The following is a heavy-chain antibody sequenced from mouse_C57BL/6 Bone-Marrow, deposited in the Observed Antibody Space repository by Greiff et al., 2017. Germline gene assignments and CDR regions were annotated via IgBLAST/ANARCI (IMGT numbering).Heavy chain of an antibody. Sequence: VQLQQSGAELVRPGASVKLSCPASGFNIKDDYMHWVKQRPEQGLEWIGWIDPENGDTEYASKFQGKATITADTSSNTAYLQLSSLTSEDTAVYYCTTLLITTLDYWGQGTSVTVSS. CDR3: TTLLITTLDY. D-gene: IGHD1-1*01. V-gene: IGHV14-4*01. CDR1: GFNIKDDY. J-gene: IGHJ4*01. CDR2: IDPENGDT.